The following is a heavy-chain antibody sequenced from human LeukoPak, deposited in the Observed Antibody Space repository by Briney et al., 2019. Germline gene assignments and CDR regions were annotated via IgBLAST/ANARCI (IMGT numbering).Heavy chain of an antibody. CDR3: ARGDRDTAMEKS. Sequence: GGSLRLSCAASGFTFSSYAMSWVRQAPGKGLEWVSAISGSGGSTYYADSVKGRFTISRDNSKNTLYPQMNSLRAEDTAVYYCARGDRDTAMEKSWGQGTLVTVSS. J-gene: IGHJ4*02. CDR1: GFTFSSYA. V-gene: IGHV3-23*01. D-gene: IGHD5-18*01. CDR2: ISGSGGST.